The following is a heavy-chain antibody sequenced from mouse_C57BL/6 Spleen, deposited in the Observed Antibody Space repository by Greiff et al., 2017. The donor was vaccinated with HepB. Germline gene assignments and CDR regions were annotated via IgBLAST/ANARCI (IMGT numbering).Heavy chain of an antibody. CDR2: IWRGGST. V-gene: IGHV2-5*01. J-gene: IGHJ4*01. D-gene: IGHD2-3*01. CDR3: AKFYDGYLYAMDY. CDR1: GFSLTSYG. Sequence: VQLVESGPGLVQPSQSLSITCTVSGFSLTSYGVHWVRQSPGKGLEWLGVIWRGGSTDYNAAFMSRLSITKDNSKSQVFFKMNSLQADDAAIYYCAKFYDGYLYAMDYWGQRTSVTVSS.